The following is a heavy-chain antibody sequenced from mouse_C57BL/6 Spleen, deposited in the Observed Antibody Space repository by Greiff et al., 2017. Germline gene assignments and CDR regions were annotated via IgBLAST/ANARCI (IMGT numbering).Heavy chain of an antibody. CDR1: GYTFTDYY. V-gene: IGHV1-26*01. Sequence: EVQLQQSGPELVKPGASVKISCKASGYTFTDYYMNWVKQSHGKSLEWIGDINPNNGGTSYNQKFKGKATLTVDKSSSTAYMELRSLTSEDSAVYYCATFYYGSSYGYAMDYWGQGTSVTVSS. CDR3: ATFYYGSSYGYAMDY. D-gene: IGHD1-1*01. CDR2: INPNNGGT. J-gene: IGHJ4*01.